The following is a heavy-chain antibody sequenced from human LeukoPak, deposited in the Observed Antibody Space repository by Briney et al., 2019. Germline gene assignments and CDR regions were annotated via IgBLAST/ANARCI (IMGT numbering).Heavy chain of an antibody. V-gene: IGHV1-2*06. CDR3: ARRKGGAYDAFDI. D-gene: IGHD1-26*01. CDR2: INPNSGGT. Sequence: ASVKVSCKASGYTFTGYYMHWVRQAPGQGLEWMGRINPNSGGTNYAQKFQGRVTMTRDTSISTAYMELSRLRSDDTAVYYCARRKGGAYDAFDIWGQGTMATVSS. J-gene: IGHJ3*02. CDR1: GYTFTGYY.